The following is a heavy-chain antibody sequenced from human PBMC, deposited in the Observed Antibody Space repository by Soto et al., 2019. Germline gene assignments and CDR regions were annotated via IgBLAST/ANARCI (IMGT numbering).Heavy chain of an antibody. V-gene: IGHV3-7*01. CDR1: GFNVRSYW. D-gene: IGHD3-16*01. J-gene: IGHJ4*02. CDR2: IKEDGSEI. Sequence: GGSLRLSCAVSGFNVRSYWMSRVRQAPGKGLEWVASIKEDGSEIYYLQSVRGRFTISRDSAGNALQLAMNYLSAEDTATYFCARDIGFDYVNWGQGTLVTVSS. CDR3: ARDIGFDYVN.